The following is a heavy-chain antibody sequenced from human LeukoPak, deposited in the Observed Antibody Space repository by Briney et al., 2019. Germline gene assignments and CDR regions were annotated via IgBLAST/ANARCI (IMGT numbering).Heavy chain of an antibody. CDR3: ARGRWLQYPFDY. J-gene: IGHJ4*02. D-gene: IGHD5-24*01. CDR2: IYYSGST. V-gene: IGHV4-59*01. CDR1: GGSISSYY. Sequence: SETLSLTCTVSGGSISSYYWSWIRQPPGKGLEWIGYIYYSGSTNYNPSLKSRVTISVDTSKNQFSLKLSSVTAADTAVYYCARGRWLQYPFDYWGQGTLVTVSS.